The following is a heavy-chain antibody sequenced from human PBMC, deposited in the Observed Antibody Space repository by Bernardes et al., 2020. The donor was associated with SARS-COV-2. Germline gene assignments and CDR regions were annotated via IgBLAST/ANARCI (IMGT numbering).Heavy chain of an antibody. J-gene: IGHJ6*02. D-gene: IGHD4-4*01. V-gene: IGHV3-23*01. Sequence: GGSLRLSCAASGFTFSSYAMSWVRQAPGKGLEWVSTISGSGDATYYADSVKGRFTISRDNSKITLYLQMNSLRAEDTAVYYCAKDYSVIGQAVYYYGLDVWGQGTTVTVSS. CDR3: AKDYSVIGQAVYYYGLDV. CDR2: ISGSGDAT. CDR1: GFTFSSYA.